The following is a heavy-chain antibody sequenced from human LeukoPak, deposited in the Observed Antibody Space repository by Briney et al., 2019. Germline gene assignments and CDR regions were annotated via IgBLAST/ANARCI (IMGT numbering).Heavy chain of an antibody. CDR1: GYIFTGQY. CDR2: INPKSGDT. J-gene: IGHJ4*02. Sequence: GASVKVSCKASGYIFTGQYMHWVRQAPGQGLEWMGWINPKSGDTNYARKFQGRVTMTRDTSISTAYMELSSLTFDDTAVYYCGRGTIAVVAADLRTDQWGQGTLVIVSS. D-gene: IGHD2-15*01. CDR3: GRGTIAVVAADLRTDQ. V-gene: IGHV1-2*02.